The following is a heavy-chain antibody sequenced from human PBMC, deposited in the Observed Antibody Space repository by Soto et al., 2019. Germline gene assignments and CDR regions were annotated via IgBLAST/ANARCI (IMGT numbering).Heavy chain of an antibody. D-gene: IGHD5-18*01. V-gene: IGHV3-64D*08. CDR3: VKDLTDTAMVTGYYYGMDV. Sequence: GGSLRLSCSASGFTFSSYAMHWVRQAPGKGLEYVSAISSNGGSTYYADSVKGRFTISRDNSKNTLYLQMSSLRAEDTAVYYCVKDLTDTAMVTGYYYGMDVWGQGTTVTVSS. CDR1: GFTFSSYA. J-gene: IGHJ6*02. CDR2: ISSNGGST.